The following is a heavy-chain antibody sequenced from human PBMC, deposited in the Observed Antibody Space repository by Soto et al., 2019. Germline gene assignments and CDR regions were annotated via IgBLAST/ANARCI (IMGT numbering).Heavy chain of an antibody. CDR1: GGSISSYY. D-gene: IGHD5-12*01. Sequence: QVQLQESGPGLVKPSETLSLTCTVSGGSISSYYWSWIRQPPGKGLEWIGYIYYSGSTNYNPSLKSRVTITVYTPKTQFPLKLSAVTAADTAVYYCARGDGYNLYDYWGQGTLVTVSS. J-gene: IGHJ4*02. V-gene: IGHV4-59*01. CDR2: IYYSGST. CDR3: ARGDGYNLYDY.